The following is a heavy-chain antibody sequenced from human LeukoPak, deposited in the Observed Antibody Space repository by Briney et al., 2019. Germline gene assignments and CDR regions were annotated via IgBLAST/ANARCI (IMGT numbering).Heavy chain of an antibody. CDR3: ARVMATITGRFLDAFDI. D-gene: IGHD5-24*01. CDR1: GDSVSSNSAA. J-gene: IGHJ3*02. CDR2: TYYRSKWYN. V-gene: IGHV6-1*01. Sequence: SQTLSLTCAISGDSVSSNSAAWNWIRQSPSRGLEWLGRTYYRSKWYNDYAVSVKSRITINPDTSKNQFSLQLNSVTPEDTAVYYCARVMATITGRFLDAFDIWGQGTMVTVSS.